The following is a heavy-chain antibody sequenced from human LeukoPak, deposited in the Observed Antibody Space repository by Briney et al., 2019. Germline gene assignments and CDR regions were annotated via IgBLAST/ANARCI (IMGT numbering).Heavy chain of an antibody. Sequence: GESMKISCKGSGYSFTTYWIGWVRQLPGKGLEWMGIIYPGDSDTRYSPFFQGQVTISADKSISTAYLQWSSLKASDTAMYYCARRLTTDNMDVWGKGTSVTVSS. CDR2: IYPGDSDT. J-gene: IGHJ6*03. CDR1: GYSFTTYW. V-gene: IGHV5-51*01. D-gene: IGHD4-11*01. CDR3: ARRLTTDNMDV.